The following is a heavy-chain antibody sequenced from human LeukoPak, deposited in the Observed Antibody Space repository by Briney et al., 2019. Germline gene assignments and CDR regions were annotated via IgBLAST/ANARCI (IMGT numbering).Heavy chain of an antibody. D-gene: IGHD4-23*01. Sequence: SETLSLTCTVSGGSISSYYWSWIRQPPGKGLEWIGYIYYSGSTNYNPSLKSRVTISVDTSKNQFSLMLSSLTAADTAVYYCARGSRWPYFDYWGQGTLVTVSS. J-gene: IGHJ4*02. CDR3: ARGSRWPYFDY. V-gene: IGHV4-59*01. CDR1: GGSISSYY. CDR2: IYYSGST.